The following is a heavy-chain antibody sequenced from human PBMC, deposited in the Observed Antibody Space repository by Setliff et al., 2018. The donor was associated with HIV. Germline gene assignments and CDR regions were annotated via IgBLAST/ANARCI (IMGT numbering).Heavy chain of an antibody. D-gene: IGHD1-1*01. J-gene: IGHJ4*02. CDR1: GGSISSSSYY. Sequence: SETLSLTCAVSGGSISSSSYYWGWIRQPPGKGLEWIGSIYYSGSTYYNPSLKSRVTISVDTSKNQFSLKLSSVSAADTAVYYCARPQLGWGGGSHFDYWGQGTLVTVSS. V-gene: IGHV4-39*01. CDR2: IYYSGST. CDR3: ARPQLGWGGGSHFDY.